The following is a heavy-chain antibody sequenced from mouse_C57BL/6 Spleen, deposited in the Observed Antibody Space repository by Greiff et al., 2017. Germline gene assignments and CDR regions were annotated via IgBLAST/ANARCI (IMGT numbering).Heavy chain of an antibody. Sequence: EVQLVESGGGLVKPGGSLKLSCAASGFTFSDYGMHWVRQSPAKGLEWVAYISSGSSTIYYADTVKGRFTISRDNAKNTLFLQMTSLRSEDKAMYYCARPRDRDYFDYWGQGTTLTVSS. J-gene: IGHJ2*01. CDR2: ISSGSSTI. V-gene: IGHV5-17*01. CDR1: GFTFSDYG. D-gene: IGHD3-3*01. CDR3: ARPRDRDYFDY.